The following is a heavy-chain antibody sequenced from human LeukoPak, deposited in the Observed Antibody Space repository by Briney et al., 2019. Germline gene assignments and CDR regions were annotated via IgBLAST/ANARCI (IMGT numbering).Heavy chain of an antibody. CDR2: IFNSGTT. CDR3: ARHYYDSSGYYFWTYYFDY. D-gene: IGHD3-22*01. J-gene: IGHJ4*02. CDR1: GFSLTSTNYY. V-gene: IGHV4-39*01. Sequence: SETLSLTCSVSGFSLTSTNYYWAWLRQPPGRGLEWVGTIFNSGTTYYNTSLKSRLTISLDTSQNQFSLKLSSVTAADTAVYYCARHYYDSSGYYFWTYYFDYWGQGTLVTVSS.